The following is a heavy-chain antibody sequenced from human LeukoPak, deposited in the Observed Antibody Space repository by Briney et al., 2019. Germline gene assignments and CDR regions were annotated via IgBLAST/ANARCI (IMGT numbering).Heavy chain of an antibody. D-gene: IGHD2-15*01. CDR2: TSSNGGST. Sequence: GGSLRLSCAASGFTFSSYAMHWVRQAPGKGLEYVSATSSNGGSTYYANSVKGRFTISRDNSKNTLHLQMGSLRAEDMAVYYCAFTLAATYAFDIWGQGTMVTVSS. CDR3: AFTLAATYAFDI. V-gene: IGHV3-64*01. J-gene: IGHJ3*02. CDR1: GFTFSSYA.